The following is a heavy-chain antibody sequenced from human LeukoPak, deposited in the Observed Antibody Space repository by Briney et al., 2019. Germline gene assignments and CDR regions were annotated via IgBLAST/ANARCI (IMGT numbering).Heavy chain of an antibody. V-gene: IGHV4-38-2*01. CDR3: ARHRGKQWLVLDY. D-gene: IGHD6-19*01. CDR1: GYSISSGYY. Sequence: SETLSLTCAVSGYSISSGYYWGWIRQPPGKGPEWIGSIYRSGSTYYNPSLKSRVTISVDTSKNQFSLKLSSVTAADTAVYYCARHRGKQWLVLDYWGQGTLVTVSS. CDR2: IYRSGST. J-gene: IGHJ4*02.